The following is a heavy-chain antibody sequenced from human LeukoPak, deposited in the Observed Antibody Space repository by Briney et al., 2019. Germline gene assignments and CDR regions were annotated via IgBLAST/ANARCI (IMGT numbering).Heavy chain of an antibody. CDR3: AREYGSGSYRINWFDP. J-gene: IGHJ5*02. Sequence: GGSLRLSCAASGFTFSSYAMSWVRQAPGKGLEWVSSISSSSSYIYYADSVKGRFTISRDNAKNSLYLQMNSLRAEDTAVYYCAREYGSGSYRINWFDPWGQGTLVTVSS. V-gene: IGHV3-21*01. CDR2: ISSSSSYI. D-gene: IGHD3-10*01. CDR1: GFTFSSYA.